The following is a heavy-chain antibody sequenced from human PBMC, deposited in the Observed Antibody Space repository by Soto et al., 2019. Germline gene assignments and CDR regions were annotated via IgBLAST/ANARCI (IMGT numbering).Heavy chain of an antibody. D-gene: IGHD3-22*01. CDR1: GFTFSSYW. V-gene: IGHV3-7*03. CDR3: AREAYYYDSSALFYYYGMDV. CDR2: IKQDGSEK. Sequence: GGSLRLSCAASGFTFSSYWMSWVRQAPGKGLEGVANIKQDGSEKYYVDSVKGRFTISRDNAKNSLYLQMNSLRAEDTAVYYCAREAYYYDSSALFYYYGMDVWGQGTTVTVSS. J-gene: IGHJ6*02.